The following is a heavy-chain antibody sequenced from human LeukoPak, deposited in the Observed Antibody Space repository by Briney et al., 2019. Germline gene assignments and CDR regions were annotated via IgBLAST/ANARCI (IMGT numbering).Heavy chain of an antibody. CDR2: IYYSEST. J-gene: IGHJ4*02. Sequence: SETLSLTCTVSGGSISSYYWSWIRQPPGKGLEWIGYIYYSESTNYNPSLKSRVTISVDTSKNQFSLKLSSVTAADTAVYYCARMDSSGWYRVDYWGQGTLVTVSS. V-gene: IGHV4-59*01. D-gene: IGHD6-19*01. CDR3: ARMDSSGWYRVDY. CDR1: GGSISSYY.